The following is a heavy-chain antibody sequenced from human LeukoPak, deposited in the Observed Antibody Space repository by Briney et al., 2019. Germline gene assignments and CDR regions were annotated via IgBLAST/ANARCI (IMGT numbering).Heavy chain of an antibody. V-gene: IGHV4-39*06. CDR3: ARILDLVTTKTIDY. D-gene: IGHD2-21*02. J-gene: IGHJ4*02. CDR2: VYYSGTT. Sequence: SETLSLTCTVSGASISSNNYYWAWIRQSPGKGLEWIGSVYYSGTTHYESSLKSRVSISIDTSKTQFALKVNSVTVADTAVYYCARILDLVTTKTIDYWGQGSLVIVSS. CDR1: GASISSNNYY.